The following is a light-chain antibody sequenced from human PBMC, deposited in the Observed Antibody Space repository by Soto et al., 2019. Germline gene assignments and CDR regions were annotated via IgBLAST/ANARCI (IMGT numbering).Light chain of an antibody. CDR2: AAS. V-gene: IGKV1-39*01. CDR1: QSISSY. CDR3: QQSYSTPGYT. J-gene: IGKJ2*01. Sequence: DIQMTQSPSSLSASVGDRVTITCRASQSISSYLNWYQQKPGKAPKLLIYAASSLQSGVPSRFSSSGSGTDFTLTISSLQPEDFATYYCQQSYSTPGYTFGQGTKLEIK.